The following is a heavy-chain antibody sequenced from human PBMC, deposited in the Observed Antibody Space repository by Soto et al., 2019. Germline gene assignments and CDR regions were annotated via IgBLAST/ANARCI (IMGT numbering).Heavy chain of an antibody. D-gene: IGHD3-16*02. J-gene: IGHJ4*02. V-gene: IGHV3-30-3*01. CDR2: ISYDGSNK. CDR1: GFTFSSYA. CDR3: ARDGYNYDYVWGSYRLDY. Sequence: GGSLRLSCAASGFTFSSYAMHWVRQAPGKGLEWVAVISYDGSNKYYADSVKGRFTISRDNSKNTLYLQMNSLRAEDTAVYYCARDGYNYDYVWGSYRLDYWGQGTLVTVSS.